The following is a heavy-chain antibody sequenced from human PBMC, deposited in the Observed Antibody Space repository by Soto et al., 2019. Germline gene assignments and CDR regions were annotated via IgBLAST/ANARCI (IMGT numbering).Heavy chain of an antibody. CDR3: AGARANVPPSPGNPGHLLFSWTSQADSGLASEGSGQMNV. D-gene: IGHD2-15*01. V-gene: IGHV1-2*04. CDR1: GYTFTDYY. CDR2: INPNSGAT. Sequence: ASVKVSCKASGYTFTDYYIHWVRQAPGQGLEWMGWINPNSGATNYAQKFQGWVTMTRDTSITTAYMELSRLISDDTAVYYCAGARANVPPSPGNPGHLLFSWTSQADSGLASEGSGQMNVWAQGTTFTVTS. J-gene: IGHJ6*02.